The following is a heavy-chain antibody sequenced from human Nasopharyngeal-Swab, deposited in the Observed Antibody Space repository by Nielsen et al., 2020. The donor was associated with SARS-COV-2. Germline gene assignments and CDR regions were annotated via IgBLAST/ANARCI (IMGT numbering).Heavy chain of an antibody. J-gene: IGHJ6*03. V-gene: IGHV4-30-2*01. CDR2: IYHSGST. CDR1: GGSISSGGYS. D-gene: IGHD2-15*01. CDR3: ARQIGYCSGGSCYDYMDV. Sequence: CAVSGGSISSGGYSWSWIRQPPGKGLEWIGYIYHSGSTYYNPSLKSRVTISVDRSKNQFSLKLSSVTAADTAVYYCARQIGYCSGGSCYDYMDVWGKGTTVTVSS.